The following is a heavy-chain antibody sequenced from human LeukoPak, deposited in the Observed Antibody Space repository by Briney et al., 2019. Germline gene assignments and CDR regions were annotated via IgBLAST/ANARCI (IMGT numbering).Heavy chain of an antibody. Sequence: GGSLRLSCAASGFTFSSYWMHWVRQAPGKGLVWVSRINSDGSSTSYADSVKDRFTISRDNAKNTLYLQMNSLRAEDTAVYYCARASGWSTGDAFDIWGQGTMVTVSS. CDR2: INSDGSST. CDR3: ARASGWSTGDAFDI. D-gene: IGHD6-19*01. J-gene: IGHJ3*02. CDR1: GFTFSSYW. V-gene: IGHV3-74*01.